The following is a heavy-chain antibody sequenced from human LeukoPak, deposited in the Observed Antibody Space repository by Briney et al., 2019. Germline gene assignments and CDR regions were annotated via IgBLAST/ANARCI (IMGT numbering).Heavy chain of an antibody. CDR3: ARGRFYFDY. CDR2: IYYSGST. CDR1: GGSISSSSYY. Sequence: SETLSLTCTVSGGSISSSSYYWGWIRQPPGKGLEWIGSIYYSGSTYYNPSLKSRVTISVDTSKNQFSLKLSSVTAADTAVYYCARGRFYFDYWGQGTLVTVSS. V-gene: IGHV4-39*07. J-gene: IGHJ4*02.